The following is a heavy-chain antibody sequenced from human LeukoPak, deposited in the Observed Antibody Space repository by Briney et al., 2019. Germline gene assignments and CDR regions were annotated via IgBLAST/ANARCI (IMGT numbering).Heavy chain of an antibody. CDR1: GGSISSGSYY. CDR3: ARDGLPAVDRWFDP. CDR2: IYTSGST. D-gene: IGHD3-22*01. V-gene: IGHV4-61*02. Sequence: PSDTLSLTCTVSGGSISSGSYYWSWLRQPAGKGLEWIGRIYTSGSTNYHPSLKSRVTISVDTSKNLFSLKLSSVTAADTAVYYCARDGLPAVDRWFDPWGQGTLVTVSS. J-gene: IGHJ5*02.